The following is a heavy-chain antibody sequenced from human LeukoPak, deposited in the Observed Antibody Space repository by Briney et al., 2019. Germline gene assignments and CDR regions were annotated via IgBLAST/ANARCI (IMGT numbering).Heavy chain of an antibody. CDR2: MNPNSGNT. V-gene: IGHV1-8*02. Sequence: ASVKVSCKASGGTFSSYAINWVRQATGQGLEWMGWMNPNSGNTGYAQKFQGRVTMTRNTSISTAYMELSSLRSEDTAVYYCARGTLTYYYGSGSYWTDYWGQGTLVTVSS. J-gene: IGHJ4*02. CDR3: ARGTLTYYYGSGSYWTDY. D-gene: IGHD3-10*01. CDR1: GGTFSSYA.